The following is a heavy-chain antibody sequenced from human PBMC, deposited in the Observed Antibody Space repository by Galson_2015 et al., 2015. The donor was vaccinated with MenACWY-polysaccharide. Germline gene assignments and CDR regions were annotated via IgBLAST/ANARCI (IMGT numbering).Heavy chain of an antibody. V-gene: IGHV3-48*01. CDR1: GFTFGSYR. J-gene: IGHJ4*02. D-gene: IGHD1-26*01. CDR2: ISSGGPI. CDR3: ARVLKGLVGATPDY. Sequence: SLRLSCAAAGFTFGSYRLNWVRQAPGAGLEWDSYISSGGPIYYADAVKGRCTISSDHATNSLYLQMNSLRGDDTAVYYCARVLKGLVGATPDYWGQGTLVTVSS.